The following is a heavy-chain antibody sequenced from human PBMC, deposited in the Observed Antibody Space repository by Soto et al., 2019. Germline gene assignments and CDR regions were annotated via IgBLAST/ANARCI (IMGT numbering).Heavy chain of an antibody. Sequence: GGSLRLSCTASGFSFSSYGVHWVRQAPGKGLEWVAVISYHGVNKYYADSVNGRFTISRDNSKNMVFLQMNSLRVEDTAVYYCGKYSDYGDHRDWFDPWGQGTLVTVSS. CDR1: GFSFSSYG. D-gene: IGHD4-17*01. V-gene: IGHV3-30*18. CDR2: ISYHGVNK. J-gene: IGHJ5*02. CDR3: GKYSDYGDHRDWFDP.